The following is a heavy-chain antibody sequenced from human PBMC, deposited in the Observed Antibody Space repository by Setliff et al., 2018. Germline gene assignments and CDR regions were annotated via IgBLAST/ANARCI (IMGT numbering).Heavy chain of an antibody. CDR2: IYYSGST. V-gene: IGHV4-59*11. D-gene: IGHD6-6*01. J-gene: IGHJ4*02. CDR3: ARMEYSSSSGIYYFDY. CDR1: GGSISSHY. Sequence: PSETLSLTCTVSGGSISSHYWSWIRQPPGKGLEWIGYIYYSGSTNYNPSLKSRVTISVDTSKNQFSLKLSSVTAADTAVYYCARMEYSSSSGIYYFDYWGQGTLVTVSS.